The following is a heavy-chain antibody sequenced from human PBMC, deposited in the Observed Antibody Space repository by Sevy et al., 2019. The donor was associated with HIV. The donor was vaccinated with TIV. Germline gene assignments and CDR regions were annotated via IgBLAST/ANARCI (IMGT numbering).Heavy chain of an antibody. V-gene: IGHV3-11*01. CDR1: GFSFSDYY. CDR2: ISSSGDST. J-gene: IGHJ4*02. CDR3: ARKVVRGVIRDYFDF. Sequence: GGSLRLSCAASGFSFSDYYMNWIRQAPGKGLECISYISSSGDSTYYADSVKGRFTISMDNAKNSVYLQMNNLRADDTAVYFCARKVVRGVIRDYFDFWGQGTLVTVSS. D-gene: IGHD3-10*01.